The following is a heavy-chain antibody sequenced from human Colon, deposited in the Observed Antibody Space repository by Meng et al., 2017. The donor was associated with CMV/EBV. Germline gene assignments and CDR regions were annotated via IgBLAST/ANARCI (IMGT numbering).Heavy chain of an antibody. CDR1: GGSISGHY. J-gene: IGHJ4*02. V-gene: IGHV4-4*07. CDR3: AGGSYQAWELLHY. CDR2: IYSNGRI. Sequence: VQLQESGPGLAKPSETLSLTCTVSGGSISGHYWTWIRRPAGEGLQWLGRIYSNGRIDENYSLKSRVTISIDTSMNQFSLELTSVTAADTAVYYCAGGSYQAWELLHYWGQGTLVTVAS. D-gene: IGHD1-26*01.